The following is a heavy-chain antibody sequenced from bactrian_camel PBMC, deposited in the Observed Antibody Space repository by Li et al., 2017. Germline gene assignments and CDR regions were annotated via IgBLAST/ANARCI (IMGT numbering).Heavy chain of an antibody. D-gene: IGHD5*01. CDR1: VHSSSAHC. CDR3: AKETYGLPSD. Sequence: VQLVESGGELVQAGGSLRLSCANAVHSSSAHCLSWHRHAPGKSREAVAAIDANGNTMYVDDVKGRFTISQDSAKKMIYLQMNSLNPEDTAIYYCAKETYGLPSDWGQGTQVTVS. CDR2: IDANGNT. V-gene: IGHV3S53*01. J-gene: IGHJ4*01.